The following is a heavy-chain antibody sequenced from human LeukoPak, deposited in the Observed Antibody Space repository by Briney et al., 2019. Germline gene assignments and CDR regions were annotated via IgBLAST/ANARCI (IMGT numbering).Heavy chain of an antibody. D-gene: IGHD2-8*02. CDR1: GFTFSSYS. Sequence: GGSLRLSCAASGFTFSSYSMSWVRQAPGKGLEWVSSISSSSSYIYYADSVKGRFTISRDNAKNSLYLQMNSLRAEDTAVYYCARDPTGLHGYWGQGTLVTVSS. CDR2: ISSSSSYI. J-gene: IGHJ4*02. V-gene: IGHV3-21*01. CDR3: ARDPTGLHGY.